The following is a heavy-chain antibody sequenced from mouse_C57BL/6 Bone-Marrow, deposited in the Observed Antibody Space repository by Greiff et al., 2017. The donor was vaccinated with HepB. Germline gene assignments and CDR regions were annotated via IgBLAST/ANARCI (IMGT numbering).Heavy chain of an antibody. D-gene: IGHD1-1*01. CDR2: ISSGSSTI. V-gene: IGHV5-17*01. J-gene: IGHJ1*03. CDR1: GFTFSDYG. CDR3: ARGYYGSSYDWYFDV. Sequence: VQLKESGGGLVKPGGSLKLSCAASGFTFSDYGMHWVRQAPEKGLEWVAYISSGSSTIYYADTVKGRFTISRDNAKNTLFLQMTSLRSEDTAMYYCARGYYGSSYDWYFDVWGTGTTVTVSS.